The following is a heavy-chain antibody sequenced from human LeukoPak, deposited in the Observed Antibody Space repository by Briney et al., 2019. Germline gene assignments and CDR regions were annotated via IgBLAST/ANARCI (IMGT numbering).Heavy chain of an antibody. V-gene: IGHV3-11*04. D-gene: IGHD6-13*01. CDR3: ARDGRDSSSWYSPYYYYYYMDV. Sequence: GGSLRLSCAASGFTLSDYYMSWIRQAPGKGLEWVSYISSSGSTIYYADSVKGRFTISRDNAKNSLYLQMNSLRAEDTAVYYCARDGRDSSSWYSPYYYYYYMDVWGKGTTVTVSS. J-gene: IGHJ6*03. CDR2: ISSSGSTI. CDR1: GFTLSDYY.